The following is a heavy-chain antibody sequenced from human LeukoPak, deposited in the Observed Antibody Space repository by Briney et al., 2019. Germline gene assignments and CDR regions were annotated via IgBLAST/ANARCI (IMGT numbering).Heavy chain of an antibody. CDR1: GGTFSSYA. J-gene: IGHJ4*02. D-gene: IGHD3-10*01. V-gene: IGHV1-69*05. CDR2: IIPIFGTA. Sequence: SVKVSCKASGGTFSSYAISWVRQAPGQGLEWMGGIIPIFGTANYAQKFQGRVTITTDESTSTAYMELSSLRSEDTAVYYCARGGSGSYYWFDPPSYQFDYWGQGTLVTVSS. CDR3: ARGGSGSYYWFDPPSYQFDY.